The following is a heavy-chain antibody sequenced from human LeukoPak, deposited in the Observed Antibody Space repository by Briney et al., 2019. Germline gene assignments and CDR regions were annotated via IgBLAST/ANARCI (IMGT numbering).Heavy chain of an antibody. J-gene: IGHJ6*04. CDR2: IDWDDDK. Sequence: SGPALVKPTQTLTLTCTFSGFSLSTSGMCVSWIRQPPGKALEWLALIDWDDDKYYSTSLKTRLTISKDTSKNQVVLTMTNMDPVETATYYCARTPADIVVVPAAMRHYYYGMDVWGKGTTVTVSS. V-gene: IGHV2-70*01. CDR3: ARTPADIVVVPAAMRHYYYGMDV. D-gene: IGHD2-2*01. CDR1: GFSLSTSGMC.